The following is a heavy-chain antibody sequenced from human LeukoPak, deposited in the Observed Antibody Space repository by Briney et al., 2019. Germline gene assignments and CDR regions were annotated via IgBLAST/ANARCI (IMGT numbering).Heavy chain of an antibody. CDR3: ARGRARTRGDYYYYMDV. CDR2: ISSNGGST. D-gene: IGHD1-14*01. Sequence: GGSLRLSCAASGFTFGSYAMHWVRQAPGKGLEYVSAISSNGGSTYYANSVKGRFTISRDNSKNTLYLQMGSLRAEDMAVYYCARGRARTRGDYYYYMDVWGKGTTVTVSS. V-gene: IGHV3-64*01. J-gene: IGHJ6*03. CDR1: GFTFGSYA.